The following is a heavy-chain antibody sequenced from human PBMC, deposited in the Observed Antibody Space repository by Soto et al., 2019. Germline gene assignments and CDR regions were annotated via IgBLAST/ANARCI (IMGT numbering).Heavy chain of an antibody. CDR2: INAGNGNT. CDR1: GYTFTTYA. Sequence: ASVKVSCKASGYTFTTYAMHWVRQAPGQRLEWMGWINAGNGNTKYSQKFQGRVTITRDTSASTAYMELSSLRSEETAVYYCARVPYSSPPYYYYMDVWGKGTTVTVSS. CDR3: ARVPYSSPPYYYYMDV. V-gene: IGHV1-3*01. J-gene: IGHJ6*03. D-gene: IGHD6-13*01.